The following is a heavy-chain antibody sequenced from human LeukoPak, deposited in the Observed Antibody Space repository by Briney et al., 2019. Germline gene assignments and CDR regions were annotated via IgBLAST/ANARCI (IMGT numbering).Heavy chain of an antibody. CDR2: ISYDGSNK. Sequence: RGSLRLSCAASGFTFSTYAMSWVRQAPGKGLEWVAVISYDGSNKYYADSVKGRFTISRDNSKNTLYLQMNSLRAEDTAVYYCAKGAYYDFWSGYPYFDYWGQGTLVTVSS. CDR1: GFTFSTYA. CDR3: AKGAYYDFWSGYPYFDY. D-gene: IGHD3-3*01. V-gene: IGHV3-30*18. J-gene: IGHJ4*02.